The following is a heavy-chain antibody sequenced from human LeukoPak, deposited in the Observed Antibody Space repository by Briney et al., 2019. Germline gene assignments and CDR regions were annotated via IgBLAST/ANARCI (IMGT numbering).Heavy chain of an antibody. D-gene: IGHD3-10*01. CDR2: INPNSGGT. J-gene: IGHJ4*02. CDR3: AREQDSYGSGSYDY. CDR1: GYTFTGYY. V-gene: IGHV1-2*02. Sequence: ASVKVSCKASGYTFTGYYMHWVRQAPGQGLEWMGWINPNSGGTNYAQKFQGRVTMTRDTSISTAYMELSRLRSDDTAVYYCAREQDSYGSGSYDYWGKGTLVTVSS.